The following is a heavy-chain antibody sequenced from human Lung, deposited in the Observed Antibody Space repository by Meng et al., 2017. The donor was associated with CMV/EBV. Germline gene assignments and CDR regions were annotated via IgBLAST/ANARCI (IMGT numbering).Heavy chain of an antibody. Sequence: LQLQESGPGLGEPAGALSLTCTVSGGSIRSSSHYWGWIRQPPGKGLEWIGNIYYSGLTSYNPSLKSRVTISVDTSKNQFSLKLSSVTAADTAVFYCARVWANGEGWFDPWGQGTLVTVSS. V-gene: IGHV4-39*07. CDR1: GGSIRSSSHY. CDR2: IYYSGLT. D-gene: IGHD2-8*01. CDR3: ARVWANGEGWFDP. J-gene: IGHJ5*02.